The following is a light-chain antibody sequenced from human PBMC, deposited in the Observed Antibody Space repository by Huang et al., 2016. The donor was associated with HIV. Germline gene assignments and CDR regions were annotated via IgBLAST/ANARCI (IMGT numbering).Light chain of an antibody. CDR2: MAS. V-gene: IGKV4-1*01. CDR3: QQFYNMPYT. CDR1: RSLLFASNSKNF. J-gene: IGKJ2*01. Sequence: DILLTQSPDFLAVSLGERAPLTCRSSRSLLFASNSKNFLAWYQQKPGQSPKLLMYMASVRESGVPERFTGSGSGTEFTLTIASLQAEDVAVYYCQQFYNMPYTFGRGTRLEI.